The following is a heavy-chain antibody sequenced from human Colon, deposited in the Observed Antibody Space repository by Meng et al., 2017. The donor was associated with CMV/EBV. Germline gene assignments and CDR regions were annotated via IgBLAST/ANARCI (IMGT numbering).Heavy chain of an antibody. D-gene: IGHD3-16*01. Sequence: GESLKISCQASGYVFSVYWIGWVRQLPGKGLEWMGHIYPTDSATRYNPFFQGHVTISADSSTNTAYLHWSSLRASDSAMYFCVRGSSEDFWGQGTLVTVSS. J-gene: IGHJ4*02. CDR2: IYPTDSAT. V-gene: IGHV5-51*01. CDR3: VRGSSEDF. CDR1: GYVFSVYW.